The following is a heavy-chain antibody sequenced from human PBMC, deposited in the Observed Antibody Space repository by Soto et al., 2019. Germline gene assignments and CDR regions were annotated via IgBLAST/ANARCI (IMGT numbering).Heavy chain of an antibody. Sequence: QVQLQQWGAGLLKPSETLSLTCAVYGGSFSGYYWSWIRQPPGKGLEWIGEINHSGSTNYNPSLTSRVTISVDTSKNQFSLKLSSVTAADTAVYYCARVGENCSGGSCYSAHYYYYYMDVWGKGTTVTVSS. CDR3: ARVGENCSGGSCYSAHYYYYYMDV. V-gene: IGHV4-34*01. J-gene: IGHJ6*03. CDR2: INHSGST. CDR1: GGSFSGYY. D-gene: IGHD2-15*01.